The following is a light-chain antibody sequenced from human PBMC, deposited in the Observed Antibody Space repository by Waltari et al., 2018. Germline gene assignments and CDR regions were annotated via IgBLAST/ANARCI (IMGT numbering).Light chain of an antibody. CDR1: QSVTKKY. Sequence: EIVLAQSPGTLSLSPGETPTLSCSATQSVTKKYLAWSQQKPGQPPRFLIYGVSNRATGIQNSFSGRWSETDFTVTVSRLVPGDFVVYYCQLYDTSPRFTFGPGSKVDIK. V-gene: IGKV3-20*01. CDR2: GVS. J-gene: IGKJ3*01. CDR3: QLYDTSPRFT.